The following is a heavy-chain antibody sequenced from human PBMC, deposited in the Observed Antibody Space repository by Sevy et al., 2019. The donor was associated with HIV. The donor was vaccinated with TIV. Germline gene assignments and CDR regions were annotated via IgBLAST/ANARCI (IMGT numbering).Heavy chain of an antibody. J-gene: IGHJ4*02. CDR3: AKGPGVWNYFDY. D-gene: IGHD2-21*01. CDR1: GFTFSSYG. CDR2: ISYDGSNK. V-gene: IGHV3-30*18. Sequence: GGSLRLSCAASGFTFSSYGMHWVRQAPGKGLEWVAVISYDGSNKYYADSVKGRFTISRDNSKNTLYLQMNSLRAEDTAVYYCAKGPGVWNYFDYWGQRTLVTVSS.